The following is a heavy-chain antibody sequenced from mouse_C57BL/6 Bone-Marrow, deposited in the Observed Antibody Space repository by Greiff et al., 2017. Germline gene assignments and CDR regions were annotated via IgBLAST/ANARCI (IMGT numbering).Heavy chain of an antibody. CDR2: FYPGSGSI. Sequence: QVQLKQSGAELVKPGASVKLSCKASGYTFTEYTIHWVKQRSGQGLEWIGWFYPGSGSIKYNEKFKDKATLTADKSSSTVYMELSRLTSEDSAVYCCARHEDYYDYYGAWFAYWGQGTLVTVT. CDR1: GYTFTEYT. V-gene: IGHV1-62-2*01. J-gene: IGHJ3*01. D-gene: IGHD2-4*01. CDR3: ARHEDYYDYYGAWFAY.